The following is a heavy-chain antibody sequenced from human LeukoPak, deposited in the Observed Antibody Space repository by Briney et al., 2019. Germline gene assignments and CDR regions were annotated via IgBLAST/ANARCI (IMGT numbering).Heavy chain of an antibody. CDR1: GFTFSSYA. CDR3: ARTMLHYDSSGYYDSYFDY. J-gene: IGHJ4*02. D-gene: IGHD3-22*01. V-gene: IGHV3-30*04. CDR2: ISYDGSNK. Sequence: GGSLRLSCAASGFTFSSYAMHWVRQAPGKGLEWVAVISYDGSNKYYADSVKGRFTISRDNSKNTLYLQMNSLRAEDTAVYYCARTMLHYDSSGYYDSYFDYWGQGTLVTVSS.